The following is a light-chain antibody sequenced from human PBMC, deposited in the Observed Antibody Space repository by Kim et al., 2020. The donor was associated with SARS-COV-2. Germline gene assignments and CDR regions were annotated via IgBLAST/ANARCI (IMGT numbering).Light chain of an antibody. CDR2: RDS. CDR3: QVWDRSTL. J-gene: IGLJ3*02. V-gene: IGLV3-9*01. Sequence: SYALTQPLSLSVALGQTARITCGGNNIESKNVHWYQQKPGQAPVLVIYRDSIRPSGIPERFSGSNSGNTATLTISRAQAGDEADYYYQVWDRSTLFGGGTQLTVL. CDR1: NIESKN.